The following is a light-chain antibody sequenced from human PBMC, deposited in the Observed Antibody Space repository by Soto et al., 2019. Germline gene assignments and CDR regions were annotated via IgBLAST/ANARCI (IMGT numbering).Light chain of an antibody. CDR2: GAS. Sequence: EIVMTQSPASLSVSPGDGATLSCRASQTIASNLAWYQQKPGQGPRLLIHGASPRDDGVPDRFSDSGSGTDLPLTISSLQSEAFAVYNYQQDHNWRPQYTFGQGTNQQI. CDR1: QTIASN. CDR3: QQDHNWRPQYT. J-gene: IGKJ2*01. V-gene: IGKV3-15*01.